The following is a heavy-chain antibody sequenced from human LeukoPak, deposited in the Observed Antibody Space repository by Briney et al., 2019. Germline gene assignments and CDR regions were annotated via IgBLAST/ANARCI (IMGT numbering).Heavy chain of an antibody. J-gene: IGHJ4*02. CDR2: IYHSGST. CDR3: ARGIAVAGTLDY. D-gene: IGHD6-19*01. V-gene: IGHV4-38-2*02. Sequence: SETLSLTCTVSGYSISSGYYWGWIRQPPGKGRAWIVNIYHSGSTYYDPSLKSRVTISLDTSKNQFSLKLSSVTAADTAVYYCARGIAVAGTLDYWGQGTLVTVSS. CDR1: GYSISSGYY.